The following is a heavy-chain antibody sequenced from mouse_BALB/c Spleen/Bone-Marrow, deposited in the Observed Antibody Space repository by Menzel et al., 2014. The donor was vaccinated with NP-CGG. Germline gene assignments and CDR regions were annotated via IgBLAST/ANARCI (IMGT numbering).Heavy chain of an antibody. V-gene: IGHV1-20*02. CDR2: INPYNGDT. CDR1: GYSFTGYF. CDR3: AREGGYYYGSSPYFDV. Sequence: VQLQQSGPELVKPGASVKISCKASGYSFTGYFMNWVMQSHGKSLEWVGRINPYNGDTFYNQKFKGKTTLTVDKSSSTAHMELRSLASEDSAVYYCAREGGYYYGSSPYFDVWGAGTRSPSPQ. J-gene: IGHJ1*01. D-gene: IGHD1-1*01.